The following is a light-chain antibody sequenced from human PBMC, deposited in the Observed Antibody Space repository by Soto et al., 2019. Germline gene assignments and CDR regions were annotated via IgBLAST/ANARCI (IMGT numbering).Light chain of an antibody. CDR3: QQSYSTPRT. CDR2: AAS. CDR1: QRISNY. J-gene: IGKJ1*01. V-gene: IGKV1-39*01. Sequence: DIQMTQSPSSLSASVGDRVAITCRASQRISNYLNWYQQKPGTAPKLLIYAASTLQSGVPSRFSGSGSGTAFPLTISSLQPEDFATYYCQQSYSTPRTFGQGTKVDNK.